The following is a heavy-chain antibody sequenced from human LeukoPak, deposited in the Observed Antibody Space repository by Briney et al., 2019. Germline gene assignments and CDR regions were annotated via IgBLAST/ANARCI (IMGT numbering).Heavy chain of an antibody. CDR3: ARSGGYKPFDY. CDR2: IYYSGST. J-gene: IGHJ4*02. D-gene: IGHD5-24*01. V-gene: IGHV4-39*01. CDR1: GDSVSSTNYY. Sequence: SETLSLTCTVSGDSVSSTNYYWDWIRQPPGKGLEWIGSIYYSGSTYYNPSLKSRVTISVDTSKNQFSLKLNSVTAADTAVYYCARSGGYKPFDYWGQGTLVTVSS.